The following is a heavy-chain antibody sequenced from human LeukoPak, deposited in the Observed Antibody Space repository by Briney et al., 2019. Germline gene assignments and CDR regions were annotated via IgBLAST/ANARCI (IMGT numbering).Heavy chain of an antibody. CDR3: ARGEGLVLMDY. V-gene: IGHV4-39*01. J-gene: IGHJ4*02. CDR1: GFTFGDYA. Sequence: KSGGSLRLSCTASGFTFGDYAMSWVRQAPGKGLEWIGSIYYSGSTYYNPSLKSRVTISVDTSKNQFSLKLSSVTAADTAVYYCARGEGLVLMDYWGQGTLVTVSS. CDR2: IYYSGST. D-gene: IGHD3-10*01.